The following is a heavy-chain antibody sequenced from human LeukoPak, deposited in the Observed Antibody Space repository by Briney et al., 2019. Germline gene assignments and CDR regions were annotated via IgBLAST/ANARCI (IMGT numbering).Heavy chain of an antibody. D-gene: IGHD1-26*01. J-gene: IGHJ4*02. CDR2: IHTSGGS. Sequence: SEPLSLPCTVWVASISHYYGSWMRHTPEKALEWMGHIHTSGGSSPYPSLKSRLTMSIDTSRNQFSLKLTSVTAADTAVYFCARLGSYHDFWGQGALVTVSS. V-gene: IGHV4-4*09. CDR1: VASISHYY. CDR3: ARLGSYHDF.